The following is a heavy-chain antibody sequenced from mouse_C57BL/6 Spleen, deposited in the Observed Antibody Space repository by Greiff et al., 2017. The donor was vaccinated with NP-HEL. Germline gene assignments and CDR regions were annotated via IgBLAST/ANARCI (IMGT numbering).Heavy chain of an antibody. D-gene: IGHD2-4*01. Sequence: VQLQQSGPELVKPGASVKISCKASGYAFSSSWMNWVKQRPGKGLEWIGRIYPGDGDTNYNGKFKGKATLTADKSSSTAYMQLSSLTSEDSAVYFCARGGLRDWGQGTTLTVSS. CDR2: IYPGDGDT. CDR1: GYAFSSSW. CDR3: ARGGLRD. J-gene: IGHJ2*01. V-gene: IGHV1-82*01.